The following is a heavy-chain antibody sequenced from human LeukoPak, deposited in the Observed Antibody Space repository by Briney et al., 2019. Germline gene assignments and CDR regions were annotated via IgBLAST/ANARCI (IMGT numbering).Heavy chain of an antibody. J-gene: IGHJ4*02. V-gene: IGHV3-33*01. CDR3: ARDHRRYSSGWYYFDY. D-gene: IGHD6-19*01. CDR2: IWYDGSNK. CDR1: GFTFRSYG. Sequence: GGSLRLSFAASGFTFRSYGMHWVRKAPGKGLGRGAVIWYDGSNKYYADSVKGRFTISRDNSKNTLYLQMNSLRAEDTAVYYCARDHRRYSSGWYYFDYWGQGTLVTVSS.